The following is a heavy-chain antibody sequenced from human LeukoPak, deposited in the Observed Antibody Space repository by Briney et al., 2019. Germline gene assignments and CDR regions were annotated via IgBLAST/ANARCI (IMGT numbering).Heavy chain of an antibody. CDR2: ISSDGGTT. CDR3: VTGGYYTSTNCYTLLDY. D-gene: IGHD2-2*02. J-gene: IGHJ4*02. Sequence: GGSLRLSCSASGFSFRSYAMHWVRQAPGKGLEYVSRISSDGGTTYYTDSVKGRFTISRDNSKNRLYLQMSGLRLEDTAVYYCVTGGYYTSTNCYTLLDYWGQGTLVTVSS. CDR1: GFSFRSYA. V-gene: IGHV3-64D*06.